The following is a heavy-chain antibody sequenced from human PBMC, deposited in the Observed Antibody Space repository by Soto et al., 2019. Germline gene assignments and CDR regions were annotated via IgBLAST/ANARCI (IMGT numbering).Heavy chain of an antibody. CDR1: GVSFSASSYY. D-gene: IGHD3-3*01. CDR2: IYYSGST. CDR3: ARDPGTIFGVGLYYYYGMDV. V-gene: IGHV4-31*03. J-gene: IGHJ6*02. Sequence: PSETLSLTCPVSGVSFSASSYYLSWIRQHPGKGLEWIGYIYYSGSTYYNPSLKSRVTISVDTSKNQFSLKLSSVTAADTAVYYCARDPGTIFGVGLYYYYGMDVWGQGHTVTVSS.